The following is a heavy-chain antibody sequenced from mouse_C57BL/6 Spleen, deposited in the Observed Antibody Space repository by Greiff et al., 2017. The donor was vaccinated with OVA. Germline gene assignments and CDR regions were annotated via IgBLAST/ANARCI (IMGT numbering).Heavy chain of an antibody. V-gene: IGHV2-2*01. CDR2: IWSGGST. CDR3: ARIYDGRAMDY. D-gene: IGHD2-3*01. CDR1: GFSLTSYG. Sequence: VKLMESGPGLVQPSQSLSITCTVSGFSLTSYGVHWVRQSPGKGLEWLGVIWSGGSTDYNAAFISRLSISKDNSKSQVFFKMNSLQADDTAIYYCARIYDGRAMDYWGQGTSVTVSS. J-gene: IGHJ4*01.